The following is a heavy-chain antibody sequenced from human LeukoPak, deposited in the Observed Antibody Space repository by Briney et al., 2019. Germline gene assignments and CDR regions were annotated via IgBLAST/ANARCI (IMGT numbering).Heavy chain of an antibody. CDR1: GGSISSYY. J-gene: IGHJ3*02. D-gene: IGHD2-8*01. CDR3: TRSTNLEAFDI. CDR2: IYYSGST. V-gene: IGHV4-59*01. Sequence: PSETLSLTCTVSGGSISSYYWNWIRQPPGEGLEWIGYIYYSGSTNYNPSLKSRVTISVDTSKNQCSLRLSSVTSADTAVYYCTRSTNLEAFDIWGQGTMVTVSS.